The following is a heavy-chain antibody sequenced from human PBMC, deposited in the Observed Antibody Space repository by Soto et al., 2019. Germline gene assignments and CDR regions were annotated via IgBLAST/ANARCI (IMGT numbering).Heavy chain of an antibody. J-gene: IGHJ4*02. CDR3: ARVKNYYDRSGPFDY. D-gene: IGHD3-22*01. Sequence: QMQLVQSGAEVKKPGASVKVSCEASGYTFSGFFLHWVRQAPGLGLEWMGWINPNSGDTNYAQKFQGRGTMTRDTSISTAYMDLSRLSSDDTAVYYCARVKNYYDRSGPFDYWGQGTLVTVSS. CDR2: INPNSGDT. V-gene: IGHV1-2*02. CDR1: GYTFSGFF.